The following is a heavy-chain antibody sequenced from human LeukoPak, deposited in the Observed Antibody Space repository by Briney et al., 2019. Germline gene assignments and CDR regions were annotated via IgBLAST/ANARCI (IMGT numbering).Heavy chain of an antibody. CDR1: GFTFSSYE. CDR2: ISSSGSTI. J-gene: IGHJ6*04. Sequence: GGSLRLSCAASGFTFSSYEMNWVRQDPGKGLEWVSYISSSGSTIYYADSVKGRFTISRDNAKNSLYLQMNSLRAEDTAVYYCARSYYYYGMDVWGKGTTVTVSS. CDR3: ARSYYYYGMDV. V-gene: IGHV3-48*03.